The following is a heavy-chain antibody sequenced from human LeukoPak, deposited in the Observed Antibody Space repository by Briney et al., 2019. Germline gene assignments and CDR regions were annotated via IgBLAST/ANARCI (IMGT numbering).Heavy chain of an antibody. CDR1: GSTFTGYY. V-gene: IGHV1-2*02. CDR3: ARGSSIFGVVIIVY. D-gene: IGHD3-3*01. J-gene: IGHJ4*02. CDR2: INPNSGGT. Sequence: ASVKVSCKASGSTFTGYYMHWVRQAPGQGLEWMGWINPNSGGTNYAQKFQGRVTMTRDTSISTAYMELSRLRPDDTAVYYCARGSSIFGVVIIVYWGQGTLVTVSS.